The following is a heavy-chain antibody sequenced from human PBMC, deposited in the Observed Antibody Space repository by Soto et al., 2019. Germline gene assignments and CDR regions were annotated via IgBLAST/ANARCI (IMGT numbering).Heavy chain of an antibody. CDR1: GYSISFSNW. J-gene: IGHJ3*02. Sequence: QVQLQESGPGLVKPSDTLSLTCAVSGYSISFSNWWGWIRQPPGKGLEWIGYTYYSGSTYYNPSLKSRVTMSVDTSKNQFSLKLSSVTAVDTAVYYRARKRVADAFDIWGQGTMVTVSS. CDR3: ARKRVADAFDI. CDR2: TYYSGST. D-gene: IGHD2-15*01. V-gene: IGHV4-28*01.